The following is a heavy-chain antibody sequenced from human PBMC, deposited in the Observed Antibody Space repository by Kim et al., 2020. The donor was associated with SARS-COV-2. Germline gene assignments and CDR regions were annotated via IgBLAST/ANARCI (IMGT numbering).Heavy chain of an antibody. Sequence: GGSLRPSCAASGFTFSSYWMSWVRQAPGKGLEWVANIKQDGSEKYYVDSVKGRFTISRDNAKNSLYLQMNSLRAEDTAVYYCARVVGASGYSSGWYLYYYYMDVWGKGTTVTVSS. CDR2: IKQDGSEK. CDR3: ARVVGASGYSSGWYLYYYYMDV. D-gene: IGHD6-19*01. J-gene: IGHJ6*03. CDR1: GFTFSSYW. V-gene: IGHV3-7*01.